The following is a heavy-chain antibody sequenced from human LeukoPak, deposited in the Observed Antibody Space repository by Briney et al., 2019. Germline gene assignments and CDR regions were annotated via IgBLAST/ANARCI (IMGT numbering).Heavy chain of an antibody. CDR2: ISYDGRNK. CDR1: VFTSSSVA. D-gene: IGHD2-2*01. Sequence: GGSLRLSCAVSVFTSSSVAMHWVRQAPGTELEGVAVISYDGRNKYYADSVKGRFTIPSANSKHTLYLQMNSLRAELTAGYYCARVRVYGSSTSCYWGDYGMEVWGEGPTVRVS. J-gene: IGHJ6*01. CDR3: ARVRVYGSSTSCYWGDYGMEV. V-gene: IGHV3-30*04.